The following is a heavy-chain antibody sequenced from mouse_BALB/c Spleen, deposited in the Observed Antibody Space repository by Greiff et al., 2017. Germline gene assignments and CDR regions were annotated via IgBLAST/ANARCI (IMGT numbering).Heavy chain of an antibody. Sequence: LVKTGASVKISCKASGYSFTGYYMHWVKQSHGKSLEWIGYISCYNGATSYNQKFKGKATFTVDTSSSTAYMQFNILTSEDSAVYYCERGGELRQKIVYAMDYWGQGTSVTVSS. CDR2: ISCYNGAT. CDR3: ERGGELRQKIVYAMDY. CDR1: GYSFTGYY. V-gene: IGHV1S34*01. D-gene: IGHD2-4*01. J-gene: IGHJ4*01.